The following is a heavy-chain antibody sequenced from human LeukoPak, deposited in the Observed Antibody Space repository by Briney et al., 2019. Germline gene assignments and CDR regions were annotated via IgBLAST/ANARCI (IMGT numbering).Heavy chain of an antibody. CDR2: IYTSGST. CDR1: GGSISSGSYY. J-gene: IGHJ4*02. V-gene: IGHV4-61*02. Sequence: SEALSLTCTVSGGSISSGSYYWSWIRQPAGKGLEWIGRIYTSGSTNYNPSLKSRVTISVDTSKNQFSLKLSSVTAADTAVYYCAREDSYFDYWGQGTLVTVSS. CDR3: AREDSYFDY.